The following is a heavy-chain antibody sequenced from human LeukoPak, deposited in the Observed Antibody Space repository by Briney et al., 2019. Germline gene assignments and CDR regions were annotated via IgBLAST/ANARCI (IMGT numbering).Heavy chain of an antibody. J-gene: IGHJ4*02. CDR3: ASTQGYCSSTSCYLGY. Sequence: SETLSLTCAVYGGSFSGYYWSWIRQPPGKGLEWIGYIYYSGSTNYNPSLKSRVTISVDTSKNQFSLKLSSVTAADTAVYYCASTQGYCSSTSCYLGYWGQGTLVTVSS. CDR1: GGSFSGYY. V-gene: IGHV4-59*01. CDR2: IYYSGST. D-gene: IGHD2-2*01.